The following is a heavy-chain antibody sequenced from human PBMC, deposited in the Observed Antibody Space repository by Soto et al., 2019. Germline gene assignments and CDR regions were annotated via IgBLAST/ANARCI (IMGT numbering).Heavy chain of an antibody. Sequence: GGSLRLSCTASGFTFGDYAMSWFRQAPGKGLEWVGFIRSKAYGGTTEYAASVKGRFTISRDDSKSIAYLQMNSLKTEDTAVYYCTRDGTIFGVVINYYYYYMDVWGKGTTVTVSS. J-gene: IGHJ6*03. D-gene: IGHD3-3*01. V-gene: IGHV3-49*03. CDR1: GFTFGDYA. CDR2: IRSKAYGGTT. CDR3: TRDGTIFGVVINYYYYYMDV.